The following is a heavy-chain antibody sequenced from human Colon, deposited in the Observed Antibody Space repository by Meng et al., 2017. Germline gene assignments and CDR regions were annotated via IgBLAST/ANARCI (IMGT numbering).Heavy chain of an antibody. CDR1: GDSISSGNG. D-gene: IGHD6-13*01. CDR3: ARKRTSPGTLGFDY. Sequence: QVQLQESGPGLVTPSGTLSLTCAVSGDSISSGNGWTWVRQPPGKGLEWIGEIYPSGRTSSNPSLQGRVTILLDKSKNQFSLELNSVTAADTAIYFCARKRTSPGTLGFDYWGQGTLVTVSS. CDR2: IYPSGRT. J-gene: IGHJ4*02. V-gene: IGHV4-4*02.